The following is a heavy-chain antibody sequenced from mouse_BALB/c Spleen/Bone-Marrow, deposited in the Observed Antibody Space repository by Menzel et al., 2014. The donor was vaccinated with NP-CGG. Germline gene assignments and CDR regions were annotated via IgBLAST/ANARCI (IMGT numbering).Heavy chain of an antibody. J-gene: IGHJ1*01. CDR3: ARPPYYCGRRPYWYFDV. V-gene: IGHV1-84*02. Sequence: QVQLQQSGPELVKPGASVKISCKASGYTFTDYCIHWVKQKPGQGLEWIGWIYPGSGNTQYNEKFKGKATLTVDTSSNTAYMQLSSLTSEGTAVYFCARPPYYCGRRPYWYFDVWGAGTTVTVSS. CDR1: GYTFTDYC. D-gene: IGHD1-1*01. CDR2: IYPGSGNT.